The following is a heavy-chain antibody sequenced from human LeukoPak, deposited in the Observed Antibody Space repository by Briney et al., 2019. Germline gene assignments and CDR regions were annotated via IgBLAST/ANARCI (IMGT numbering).Heavy chain of an antibody. CDR1: GFTFANYA. CDR2: ISGSGGST. J-gene: IGHJ4*02. D-gene: IGHD6-13*01. CDR3: AKDQKSIAATGYDY. V-gene: IGHV3-23*01. Sequence: PGGSLRLSCAASGFTFANYAMSWVRQGPGRGLEWVSTISGSGGSTYHADSVKGRFTISRDNSKNTLFLQMNSLRADDTAVYFCAKDQKSIAATGYDYWGQGTLVTVSS.